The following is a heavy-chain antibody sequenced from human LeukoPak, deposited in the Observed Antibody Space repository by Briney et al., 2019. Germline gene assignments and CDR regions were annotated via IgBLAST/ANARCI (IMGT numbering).Heavy chain of an antibody. CDR3: ATKGPRRGYFDY. V-gene: IGHV4-61*01. Sequence: PSETLSLTCTVSGGSVSSGSYYWSWIRQPPGKGLEWIGYIYYSGNTNYNPSLKSRVTISVDTSKNQFSLKLSSVTAADTAVYYCATKGPRRGYFDYWGQGTPVAVSS. CDR1: GGSVSSGSYY. CDR2: IYYSGNT. J-gene: IGHJ4*02.